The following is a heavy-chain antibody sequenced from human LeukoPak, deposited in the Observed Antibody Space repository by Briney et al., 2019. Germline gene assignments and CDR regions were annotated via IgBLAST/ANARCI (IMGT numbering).Heavy chain of an antibody. CDR3: ARVAVAGPYDAFDL. D-gene: IGHD6-19*01. Sequence: SEPLSLICTVSGGSISSYYWRWLRQPPGKGLEWIGYIYSSGSTNYSPSLKSRVTISVDTSKNQFSLKLSSVTAADTAVYYCARVAVAGPYDAFDLWGQGTMVTVSS. CDR2: IYSSGST. J-gene: IGHJ3*01. V-gene: IGHV4-59*01. CDR1: GGSISSYY.